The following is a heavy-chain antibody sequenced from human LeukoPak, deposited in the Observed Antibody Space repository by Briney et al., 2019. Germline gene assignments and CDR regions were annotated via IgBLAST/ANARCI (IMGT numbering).Heavy chain of an antibody. CDR2: INHSGST. Sequence: SETLTLTCTVYGMSSSGYYWSWIRQPPGKGLEWIGEINHSGSTNYNASLKSRLTISLDTSKNQFSLKLSSVTAADTAVYYCARAPANFDFWGQGTLVTVSS. CDR3: ARAPANFDF. V-gene: IGHV4-34*01. J-gene: IGHJ4*02. CDR1: GMSSSGYY. D-gene: IGHD3-10*01.